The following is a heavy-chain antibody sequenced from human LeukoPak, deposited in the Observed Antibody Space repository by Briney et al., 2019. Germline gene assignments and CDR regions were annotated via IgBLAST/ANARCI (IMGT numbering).Heavy chain of an antibody. CDR2: MNGEGTTI. CDR1: GLTFRATW. D-gene: IGHD1-7*01. Sequence: GGSLRLSCATSGLTFRATWMHWVRHAPGKGLMWVSRMNGEGTTIDYADSVKGRFTVSRDYAKNTLFLQMNNLRTEDTALYFCATARNFRFEYWGQGSLVIVSA. CDR3: ATARNFRFEY. V-gene: IGHV3-74*01. J-gene: IGHJ4*02.